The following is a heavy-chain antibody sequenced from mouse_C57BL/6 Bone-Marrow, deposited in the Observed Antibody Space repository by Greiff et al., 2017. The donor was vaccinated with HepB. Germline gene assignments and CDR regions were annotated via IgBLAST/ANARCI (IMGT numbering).Heavy chain of an antibody. D-gene: IGHD2-3*01. CDR2: INPNNGGT. CDR1: GYTFTDYN. Sequence: VQLKESGPELVKPGASVKMSCKASGYTFTDYNMHWVKQSHGKSLEWIGYINPNNGGTSYNQKFKGKATLTVNKSSSTAYMELRSLTSEDSAVYYCVYLWYFDVWGTGTTVTVSS. J-gene: IGHJ1*03. CDR3: VYLWYFDV. V-gene: IGHV1-22*01.